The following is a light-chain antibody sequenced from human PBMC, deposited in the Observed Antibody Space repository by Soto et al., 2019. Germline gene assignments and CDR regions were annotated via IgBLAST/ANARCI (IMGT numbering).Light chain of an antibody. Sequence: LSPGERATLSCRASQSVSSYLAWYQQKPGQAPRLLIYDASNRATGIPARFSGSGSGTDFILTISRLEPEDFAVYYCQQRSNWPSITFGQGTRLEIK. CDR1: QSVSSY. CDR3: QQRSNWPSIT. V-gene: IGKV3-11*01. CDR2: DAS. J-gene: IGKJ5*01.